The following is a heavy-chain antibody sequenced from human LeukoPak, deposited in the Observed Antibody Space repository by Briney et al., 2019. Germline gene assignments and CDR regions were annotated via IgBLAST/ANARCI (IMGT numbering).Heavy chain of an antibody. CDR1: GFTFSNYA. CDR3: VKSISAAGDF. D-gene: IGHD6-13*01. Sequence: GSLRLSCEASGFTFSNYAMNWVRQTPGRGLEWVSAISGSGGRTYNADFVKGRFTISRDNSKNTLFLQMNSLRVEDTAVYYRVKSISAAGDFWGQGSLVTVSS. CDR2: ISGSGGRT. V-gene: IGHV3-23*01. J-gene: IGHJ4*02.